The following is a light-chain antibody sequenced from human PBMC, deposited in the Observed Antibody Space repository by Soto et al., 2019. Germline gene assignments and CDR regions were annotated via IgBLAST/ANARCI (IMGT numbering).Light chain of an antibody. J-gene: IGKJ1*01. CDR3: QQRSNWAWT. CDR1: QSVSSY. V-gene: IGKV3-11*01. CDR2: DAS. Sequence: IVLTPSPSTFAWLXWGGATRLXXASQSVSSYLAWYQQKPGQAPRLLIYDASNRATGIPARFSGSGSGTDFTLTISSLEPEDFAVYYCQQRSNWAWTFGQGTKVDIK.